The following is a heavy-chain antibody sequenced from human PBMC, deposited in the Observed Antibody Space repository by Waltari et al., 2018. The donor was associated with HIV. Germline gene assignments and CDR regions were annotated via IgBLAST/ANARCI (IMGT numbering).Heavy chain of an antibody. CDR2: INPKSDGT. CDR3: ARDRIAVTGSYYYGMDV. V-gene: IGHV1-2*02. CDR1: GNTFTGYY. J-gene: IGHJ6*02. Sequence: QVQLVQSGAEVKKPGASVKVSFKASGNTFTGYYMHSVRQAPGQGLEWSGWINPKSDGTNDARKFQGRVTMTRDTSTSTAYMELSRLRSDDTALYYCARDRIAVTGSYYYGMDVWGQGTTVTVSS. D-gene: IGHD6-19*01.